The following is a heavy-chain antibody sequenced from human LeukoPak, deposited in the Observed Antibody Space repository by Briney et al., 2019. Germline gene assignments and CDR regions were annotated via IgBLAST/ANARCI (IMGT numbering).Heavy chain of an antibody. CDR2: LGDSDITT. D-gene: IGHD3-3*01. V-gene: IGHV3-23*01. CDR1: GFAFSSHA. J-gene: IGHJ4*02. CDR3: AGGSGFIIDY. Sequence: GGSLRLSCAASGFAFSSHALAWIRQAPGRGLEWVSTLGDSDITTHYADSGKGRFTISIDNAKNSLYLEMNSLRGEDTAVSYCAGGSGFIIDYWGQGTPVTVSS.